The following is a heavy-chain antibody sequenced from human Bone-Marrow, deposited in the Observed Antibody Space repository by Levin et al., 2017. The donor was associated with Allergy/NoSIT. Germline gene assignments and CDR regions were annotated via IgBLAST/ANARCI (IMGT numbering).Heavy chain of an antibody. Sequence: PGESLKISCKGSGYSFTSYWIGWVRQMPGKGLEWMGIIYPGDSDTRYSPSFQGQVTISADKSISTAYLQWSSLKASDTAMYYCARGPGYCSSTSCYYPFDIWGQGTMVTVSS. CDR2: IYPGDSDT. CDR3: ARGPGYCSSTSCYYPFDI. D-gene: IGHD2-2*01. J-gene: IGHJ3*02. CDR1: GYSFTSYW. V-gene: IGHV5-51*01.